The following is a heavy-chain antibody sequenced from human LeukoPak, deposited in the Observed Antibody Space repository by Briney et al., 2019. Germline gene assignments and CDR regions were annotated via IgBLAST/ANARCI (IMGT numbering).Heavy chain of an antibody. J-gene: IGHJ4*02. CDR2: ISHDGSDK. D-gene: IGHD3-22*01. Sequence: PGGSLRLSCAASGFTFSTYGMHWVRQAPGRGLEWVALISHDGSDKHYADSVKGRFTVSRDNSKNTLYLQMNSLSRDDTAVYYCVGVGGYDSSGFLDYWGQGTLVTVSS. CDR1: GFTFSTYG. CDR3: VGVGGYDSSGFLDY. V-gene: IGHV3-30*03.